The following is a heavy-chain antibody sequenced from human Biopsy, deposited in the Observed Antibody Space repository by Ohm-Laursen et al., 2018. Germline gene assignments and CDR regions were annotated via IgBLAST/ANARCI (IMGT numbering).Heavy chain of an antibody. Sequence: GTLSLTWTVSRDSIGNYYWTWIRQSPGKGLEWIGYIYYTGSTNYNPSVKSRVPISVDTSKNQFSLKLNSVTAADTAVYFCARDSRGGHLNTTLITGKNLDSWGQGILVTVSS. CDR2: IYYTGST. J-gene: IGHJ4*02. D-gene: IGHD3-16*01. V-gene: IGHV4-59*01. CDR1: RDSIGNYY. CDR3: ARDSRGGHLNTTLITGKNLDS.